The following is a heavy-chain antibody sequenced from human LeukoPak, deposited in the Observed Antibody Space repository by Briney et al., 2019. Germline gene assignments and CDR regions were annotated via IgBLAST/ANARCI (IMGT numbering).Heavy chain of an antibody. CDR1: GFTFVSHD. V-gene: IGHV3-23*01. CDR3: AGIHYWTK. D-gene: IGHD2-8*01. Sequence: RGSLRLSCAASGFTFVSHDMSWVRQVPGKGLEWVSEISPDGSTTHYLDSVKGRFIISRDNSENTLYLQMNSLRAEDTAVYYCAGIHYWTKWGQGTLVTVSS. CDR2: ISPDGSTT. J-gene: IGHJ4*02.